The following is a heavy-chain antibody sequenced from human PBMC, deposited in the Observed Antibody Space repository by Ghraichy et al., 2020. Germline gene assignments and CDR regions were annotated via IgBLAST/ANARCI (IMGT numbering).Heavy chain of an antibody. D-gene: IGHD4-17*01. V-gene: IGHV3-21*01. CDR3: ARDNTVTIYAFDI. Sequence: LSLTCAASGFTFSSYSMNWVRQAPGKGLEWVSSISSSSSYIYYADSVKGRFTISRDNAKNSLYLQMNSLRAEDTAVYYCARDNTVTIYAFDIWGQGTMVTVSS. CDR1: GFTFSSYS. J-gene: IGHJ3*02. CDR2: ISSSSSYI.